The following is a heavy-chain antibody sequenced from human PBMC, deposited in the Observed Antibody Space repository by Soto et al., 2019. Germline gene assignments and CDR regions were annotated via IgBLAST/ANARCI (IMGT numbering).Heavy chain of an antibody. D-gene: IGHD5-12*01. Sequence: ASVKVSCKASGGTFSSYTISWVRQAPGQGLEWMGRIIPILGIANYAQKFQGRVTITADKSTSTAYMELSSLRSEDTAVYYCAVVATTYYSPYYFDYWGQGTLVTVSS. J-gene: IGHJ4*02. CDR1: GGTFSSYT. V-gene: IGHV1-69*02. CDR2: IIPILGIA. CDR3: AVVATTYYSPYYFDY.